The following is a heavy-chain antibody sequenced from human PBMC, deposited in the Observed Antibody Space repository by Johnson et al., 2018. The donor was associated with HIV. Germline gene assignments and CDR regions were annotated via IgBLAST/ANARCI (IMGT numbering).Heavy chain of an antibody. J-gene: IGHJ3*02. D-gene: IGHD4-11*01. CDR1: GFTFSSYT. V-gene: IGHV3-NL1*01. Sequence: QVQLVESGGGVVQPGRSLRLSCVASGFTFSSYTMHWVRHVPDKGLEWVSVLSSGGDTWYAGSVTGKFTISRDNSKNTLYLQMNSLRAEDTAVYYCAKGEAATTVTLDIWGQGTMVTVSS. CDR3: AKGEAATTVTLDI. CDR2: LSSGGDT.